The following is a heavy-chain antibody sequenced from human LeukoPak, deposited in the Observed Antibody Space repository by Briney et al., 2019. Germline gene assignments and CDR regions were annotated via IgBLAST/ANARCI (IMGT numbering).Heavy chain of an antibody. V-gene: IGHV3-30-3*01. Sequence: GGSLRLSCAASGFTFSSYAMHWVRQAPGKGLEWVAVISYDGSNKYYADSVKGRFTISRDNAKNSLYLQMNSLRAEDTAVYYCARDQYKQLAEESSGMDVWGKGTTVTVSS. CDR2: ISYDGSNK. CDR3: ARDQYKQLAEESSGMDV. D-gene: IGHD6-13*01. CDR1: GFTFSSYA. J-gene: IGHJ6*04.